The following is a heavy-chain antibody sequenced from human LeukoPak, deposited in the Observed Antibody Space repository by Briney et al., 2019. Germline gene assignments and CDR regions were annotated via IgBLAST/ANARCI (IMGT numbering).Heavy chain of an antibody. D-gene: IGHD3-3*01. CDR3: ARGTQFPPIFGVDPKSFDY. V-gene: IGHV1-2*02. CDR2: INPNSGGT. J-gene: IGHJ4*02. CDR1: GYTLTGYY. Sequence: ASVKGSCKASGYTLTGYYMHWVRQAPGQGLEWMGWINPNSGGTNYAQKFQCRVTMTRDTSIRTAYMELSRLRSDDTAVYYCARGTQFPPIFGVDPKSFDYWGQGTLVTVSS.